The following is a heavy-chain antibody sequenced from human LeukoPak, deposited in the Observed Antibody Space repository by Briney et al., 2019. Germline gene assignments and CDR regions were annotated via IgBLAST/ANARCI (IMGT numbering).Heavy chain of an antibody. CDR1: GFTFSDHY. J-gene: IGHJ4*02. Sequence: PGGSLRLSCAASGFTFSDHYMDWVRQAPGKGLEWVGRSRSKAHSYTTEYSASVKGRFTISRDDSKNSLYLQMNSLKVEDTAVYYCVSLWVGTGVYFDYWGQGTLVTVSS. D-gene: IGHD5-18*01. V-gene: IGHV3-72*01. CDR2: SRSKAHSYTT. CDR3: VSLWVGTGVYFDY.